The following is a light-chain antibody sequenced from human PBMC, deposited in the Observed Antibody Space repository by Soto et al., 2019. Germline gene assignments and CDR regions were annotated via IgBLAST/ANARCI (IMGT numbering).Light chain of an antibody. J-gene: IGLJ1*01. CDR1: SSDAGGYNY. V-gene: IGLV2-14*03. CDR3: SSYTTSNTRQIV. CDR2: DVS. Sequence: SDLNQPAYVSGSPGQSITISCNGTSSDAGGYNYVSWYQHHPGKAPKLMIYDVSNRPSGVSNRFSGSKSGNTASLTISGLQPEDEADYYCSSYTTSNTRQIVFGTGTKVTVL.